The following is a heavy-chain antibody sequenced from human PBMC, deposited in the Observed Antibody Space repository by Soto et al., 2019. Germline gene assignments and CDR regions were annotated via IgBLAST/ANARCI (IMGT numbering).Heavy chain of an antibody. CDR3: TKSADSAGWGVDF. J-gene: IGHJ4*02. D-gene: IGHD6-19*01. CDR2: ISPGGDRI. CDR1: GFMFDSYA. Sequence: EVQLVESGGGLVQPGGSPRLSCVASGFMFDSYAMNWVRQAPGKGLEWVSYISPGGDRIYYAESLKGRITISRDNARNSLSLQMNILRDEDTAVYYCTKSADSAGWGVDFWGQGTLVTVSS. V-gene: IGHV3-48*02.